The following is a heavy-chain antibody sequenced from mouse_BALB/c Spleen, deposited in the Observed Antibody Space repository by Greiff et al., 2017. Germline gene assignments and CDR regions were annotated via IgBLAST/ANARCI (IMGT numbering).Heavy chain of an antibody. CDR1: GYTFTSYW. D-gene: IGHD2-4*01. CDR2: IDPSNSET. V-gene: IGHV1S127*01. Sequence: VQLQESGPELVRPGASVKMSCKASGYTFTSYWMHWVKQRPGQGLEWIGMIDPSNSETRLNQKFKDKATLNVDKSSNTAYMQLSSLTSEDSAVYYCARRRDYDETRYWYFDVWGAGTTVTVSS. CDR3: ARRRDYDETRYWYFDV. J-gene: IGHJ1*01.